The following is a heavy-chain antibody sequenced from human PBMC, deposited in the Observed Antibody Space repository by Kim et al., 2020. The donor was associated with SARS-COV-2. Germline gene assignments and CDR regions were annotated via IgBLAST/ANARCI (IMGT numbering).Heavy chain of an antibody. J-gene: IGHJ4*02. Sequence: GGSLRLSCAASGFTFSSYAMHWVRQAPGKGLEWVAVISYDGSNKYYADSVKGRFTISRDNSKNTLYLQMNSLRAEDTAVYYCAAEANYGDVDYWGQGTLVTVSS. CDR2: ISYDGSNK. D-gene: IGHD4-17*01. V-gene: IGHV3-30-3*01. CDR3: AAEANYGDVDY. CDR1: GFTFSSYA.